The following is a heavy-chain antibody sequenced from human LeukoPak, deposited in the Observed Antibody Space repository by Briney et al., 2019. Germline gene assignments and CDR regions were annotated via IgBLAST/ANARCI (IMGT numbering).Heavy chain of an antibody. D-gene: IGHD2-2*01. CDR3: ATSSMDAFDI. CDR1: GDTLTELS. Sequence: ASVKASCKVSGDTLTELSMHWVRQAPGKGLEWMGGFDPEDGETIYAQKFQGRVTMTEDTSTDTAYMELSSLRSEAAAVYYCATSSMDAFDIWGQGTMVTVSS. J-gene: IGHJ3*02. V-gene: IGHV1-24*01. CDR2: FDPEDGET.